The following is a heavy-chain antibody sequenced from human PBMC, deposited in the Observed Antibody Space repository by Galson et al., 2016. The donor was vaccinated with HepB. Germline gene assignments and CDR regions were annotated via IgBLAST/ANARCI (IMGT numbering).Heavy chain of an antibody. V-gene: IGHV3-23*01. CDR1: GFTFSRYA. J-gene: IGHJ4*02. CDR3: AFSSGFYRH. CDR2: ISGSDGST. D-gene: IGHD3-22*01. Sequence: SLRLSCAASGFTFSRYAMSWVRQAPGKGLEWVSAISGSDGSTYYADSEKGRFTISRDNPKNTVYLQMNGLRAEDTAVYYCAFSSGFYRHWGQGTLVTVAS.